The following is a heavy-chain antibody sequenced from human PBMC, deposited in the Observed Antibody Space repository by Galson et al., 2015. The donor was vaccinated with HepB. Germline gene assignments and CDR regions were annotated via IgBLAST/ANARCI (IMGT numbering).Heavy chain of an antibody. CDR3: VLEWLVFI. CDR2: IYSGGST. Sequence: SLRLSCAASGFTVSSNYMSWVRQAPGKELEWVSVIYSGGSTYYADSVKGRFTISRDNSKNTLYLQMNSLRAEDTAVYYCVLEWLVFIWGQGTLVTVSS. CDR1: GFTVSSNY. V-gene: IGHV3-66*02. J-gene: IGHJ4*02. D-gene: IGHD3-3*01.